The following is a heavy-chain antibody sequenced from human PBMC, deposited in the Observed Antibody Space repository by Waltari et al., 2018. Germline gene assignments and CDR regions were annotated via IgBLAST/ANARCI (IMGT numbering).Heavy chain of an antibody. Sequence: QVQLVQSGAEVKKPGSSVKVSCKASGGTFSSYAISWVRLAPGQGLEWMGGIIPIFGTANYAQKCQGRVTITADKSTSTAYMELSSLRSEDTAVYYCAREGYSSSSGQVGGFDYWGQGTLVTVSS. CDR3: AREGYSSSSGQVGGFDY. V-gene: IGHV1-69*14. D-gene: IGHD6-6*01. CDR1: GGTFSSYA. CDR2: IIPIFGTA. J-gene: IGHJ4*02.